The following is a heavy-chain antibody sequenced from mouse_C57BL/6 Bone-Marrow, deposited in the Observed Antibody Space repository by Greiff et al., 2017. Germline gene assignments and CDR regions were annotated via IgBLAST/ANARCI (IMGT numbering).Heavy chain of an antibody. CDR2: INPSSGYT. CDR3: APITTVPTDY. Sequence: VMLQQSGAELAKPGASVKLSCKASGYTFTSYWMHWVKQRPGQGLEWIGYINPSSGYTKYNQKFKDKATLPADKSSSTAYMQLSILTYADAAVYYCAPITTVPTDYWGQGTTLTVSS. D-gene: IGHD1-1*01. CDR1: GYTFTSYW. V-gene: IGHV1-7*01. J-gene: IGHJ2*01.